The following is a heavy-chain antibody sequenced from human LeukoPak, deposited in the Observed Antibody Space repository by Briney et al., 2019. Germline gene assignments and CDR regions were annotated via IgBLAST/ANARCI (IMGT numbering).Heavy chain of an antibody. V-gene: IGHV3-21*01. Sequence: PGGSLRLSCAASGFTFSSYSMNWVRQAPGKGLEWVSSISSSSSYIYYADSVKGRFTISRDNAKNSLYLQMNSLRAEDTAVYYCARARGYPGYYYYMDVWGKGTTVTVSS. CDR2: ISSSSSYI. CDR3: ARARGYPGYYYYMDV. D-gene: IGHD5-18*01. J-gene: IGHJ6*03. CDR1: GFTFSSYS.